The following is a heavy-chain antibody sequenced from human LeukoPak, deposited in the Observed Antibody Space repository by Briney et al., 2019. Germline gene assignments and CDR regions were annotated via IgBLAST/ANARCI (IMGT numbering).Heavy chain of an antibody. CDR1: GGSISTYY. Sequence: SETLSLTCTVSGGSISTYYWSWIRQPSGKRLEWIGYILYTGNTNYNPSLKSRVTMSVDTSKNQFSLKLSSVTAADTAVYYCAREDPQTTVPEGMDVWGPGTTVTVSS. J-gene: IGHJ6*02. CDR2: ILYTGNT. D-gene: IGHD4-17*01. V-gene: IGHV4-59*01. CDR3: AREDPQTTVPEGMDV.